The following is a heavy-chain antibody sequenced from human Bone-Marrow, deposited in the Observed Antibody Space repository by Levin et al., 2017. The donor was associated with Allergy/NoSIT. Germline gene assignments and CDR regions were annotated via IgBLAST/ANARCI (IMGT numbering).Heavy chain of an antibody. D-gene: IGHD3-16*01. CDR1: GFVFSTFA. CDR2: ISGSGSTT. J-gene: IGHJ3*02. V-gene: IGHV3-23*01. Sequence: GGSLRLSCAASGFVFSTFAMSWVRQAPGKGLEWVSAISGSGSTTYYADSVKGRFTISRDNSKNTLYLQINSLRAEDTGVYFCAQDRHVAVSRFHIRGQGTTVIVSS. CDR3: AQDRHVAVSRFHI.